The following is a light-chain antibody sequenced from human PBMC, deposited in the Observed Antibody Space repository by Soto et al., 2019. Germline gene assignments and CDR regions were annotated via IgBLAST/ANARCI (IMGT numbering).Light chain of an antibody. CDR2: DAS. CDR1: EDISNY. CDR3: QQYDNLP. V-gene: IGKV1-33*01. J-gene: IGKJ1*01. Sequence: DIQMTQSPSSLSASVGDRVTITCQASEDISNYLNWYQQKPGKAPKLLIYDASNLETGDPSRFSGSVSGTDFTFTISSLQPEDIATYYCQQYDNLPVGQGTKVEIK.